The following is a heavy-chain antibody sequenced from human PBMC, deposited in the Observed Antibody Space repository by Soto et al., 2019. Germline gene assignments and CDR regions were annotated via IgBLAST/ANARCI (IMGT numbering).Heavy chain of an antibody. D-gene: IGHD5-12*01. V-gene: IGHV3-23*01. CDR3: VREGRGSFDF. CDR1: GFTFGDHA. CDR2: IGGRGNSA. Sequence: GGSLRLSCAASGFTFGDHAMSWVRQAPGKGLEWVSVIGGRGNSAYYADSVQGRFTISRDNSKNTLSLQMSSLTADDTAIYYCVREGRGSFDFWGRGTMVTVSS. J-gene: IGHJ3*01.